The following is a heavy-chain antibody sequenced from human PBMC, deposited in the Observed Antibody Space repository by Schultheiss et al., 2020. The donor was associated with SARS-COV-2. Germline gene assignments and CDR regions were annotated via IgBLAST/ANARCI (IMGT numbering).Heavy chain of an antibody. J-gene: IGHJ4*02. V-gene: IGHV3-9*01. CDR3: ARDFTIFGVVTTQPLDY. CDR2: ISWNSGSI. Sequence: GGSLRLSCAASGFTFDDYAMHWVRQAPGKGLEWVSGISWNSGSIGYADSVKGRFTISRDNAKNTLYLQMNSLRAEDTAVYYCARDFTIFGVVTTQPLDYWGQGTLVTVSS. CDR1: GFTFDDYA. D-gene: IGHD3-3*01.